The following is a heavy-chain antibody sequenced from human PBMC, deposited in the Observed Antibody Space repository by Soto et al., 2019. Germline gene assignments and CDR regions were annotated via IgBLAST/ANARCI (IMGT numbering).Heavy chain of an antibody. V-gene: IGHV3-30*04. CDR1: GFTFSSYA. D-gene: IGHD3-16*01. Sequence: GGSLRLSCAASGFTFSSYAMHWVRQAPGKGLEWVAVISYDGSNKYYADSVKGRFTISRDNSKNTLYLQMNSLRAEDTAVYYCARDRGFGDSDDAFDIWGQGTMVTVSS. CDR3: ARDRGFGDSDDAFDI. CDR2: ISYDGSNK. J-gene: IGHJ3*02.